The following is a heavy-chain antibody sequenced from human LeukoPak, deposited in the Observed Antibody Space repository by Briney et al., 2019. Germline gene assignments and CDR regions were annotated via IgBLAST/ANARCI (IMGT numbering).Heavy chain of an antibody. CDR3: VRGSPGYSSSWHAY. CDR2: IKYDGSAT. D-gene: IGHD6-13*01. J-gene: IGHJ4*02. CDR1: GFTFSNYW. Sequence: GGSLRLSCAASGFTFSNYWMHWIRQVPGKGLVWVSHIKYDGSATNYADSVRGRFTISRDDAKNTMYLQMNSLRAEDTAMYYCVRGSPGYSSSWHAYWGQGTLVTVSS. V-gene: IGHV3-74*01.